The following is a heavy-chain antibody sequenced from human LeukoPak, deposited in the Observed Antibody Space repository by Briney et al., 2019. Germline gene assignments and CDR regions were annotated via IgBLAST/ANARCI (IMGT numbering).Heavy chain of an antibody. CDR2: IYHSGST. CDR1: ADSISSYY. CDR3: ARGRYSGYDPRNQKFDY. D-gene: IGHD5-12*01. V-gene: IGHV4-59*01. J-gene: IGHJ4*02. Sequence: SETLSLTCTVSADSISSYYWTRIRQPPGKGLEWIGFIYHSGSTNYHPSLKSRVTISVDTSKNQFSLKLSSVTAADTAVYYCARGRYSGYDPRNQKFDYWGQGTLVTVSS.